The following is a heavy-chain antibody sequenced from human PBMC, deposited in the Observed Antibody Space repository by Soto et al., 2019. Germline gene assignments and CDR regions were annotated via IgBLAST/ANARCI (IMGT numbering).Heavy chain of an antibody. D-gene: IGHD4-17*01. V-gene: IGHV1-18*01. J-gene: IGHJ6*02. CDR3: ARDRCASQEASYYGYYGMDV. CDR2: ISAYNGNT. CDR1: GYTFTSYG. Sequence: QVQLVQSGAEVKKPGASVKVSCKASGYTFTSYGISWVRQAPGQGLEWMGWISAYNGNTNYAQKLRGRVTMTTDKSTSTAYMELRSLRSDDTAVYYCARDRCASQEASYYGYYGMDVWGQGTTVTVSS.